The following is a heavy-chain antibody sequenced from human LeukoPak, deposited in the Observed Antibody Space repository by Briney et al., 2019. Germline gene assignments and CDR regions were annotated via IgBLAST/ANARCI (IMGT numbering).Heavy chain of an antibody. CDR1: GYTFTSYA. J-gene: IGHJ4*02. CDR3: ARAWGTYYYDSSGYYYYDY. D-gene: IGHD3-22*01. V-gene: IGHV7-4-1*02. Sequence: ASVKVSCKASGYTFTSYAMNWVRQASGQGLEWMGWINTNTGNPTYAQGFTGRFVFSLDTSVSTAYLQISSLKAEDTAVYYCARAWGTYYYDSSGYYYYDYWGQGTLVTVSS. CDR2: INTNTGNP.